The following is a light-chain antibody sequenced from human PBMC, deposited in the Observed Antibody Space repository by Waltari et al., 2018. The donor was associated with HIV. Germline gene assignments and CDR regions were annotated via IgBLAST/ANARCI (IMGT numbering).Light chain of an antibody. J-gene: IGKJ1*01. CDR3: QQYIEWPLT. V-gene: IGKV3-15*01. CDR2: AAT. Sequence: EIVMTQSPVTLSVSPGQRATLSCRASQSISGNIAWYQQKPDQAPRLLIFAATTRATNVPARFSGSGFGTEFTLSISDLQSEDFAIYHCQQYIEWPLTFGQGTKVEVK. CDR1: QSISGN.